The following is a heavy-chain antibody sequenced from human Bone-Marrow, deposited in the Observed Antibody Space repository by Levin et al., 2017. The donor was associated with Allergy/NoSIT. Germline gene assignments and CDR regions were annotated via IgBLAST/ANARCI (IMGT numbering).Heavy chain of an antibody. D-gene: IGHD2-15*01. CDR3: VKDKRAATPAYFDY. CDR2: ISWNSGSL. J-gene: IGHJ4*02. V-gene: IGHV3-9*01. CDR1: GFTFDDYA. Sequence: QTGGSLRLSCTAPGFTFDDYAMHWVRQGPGKGLEWVSGISWNSGSLAYADSVKGRFTISRDNAKNSLYLQMNSLRAEDTAFYYCVKDKRAATPAYFDYWGQGTLVTVSS.